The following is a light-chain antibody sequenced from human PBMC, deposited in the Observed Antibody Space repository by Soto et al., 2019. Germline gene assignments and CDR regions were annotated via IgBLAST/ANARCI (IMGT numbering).Light chain of an antibody. Sequence: EIVLTQSPGTLSLSPGERVTLSCRASQSVNNNYLAWYQQKPGQAPRLLIYGASSRASGIPDRFSGSESGTDFTLTISSLEPEDFAVYHCQQYSSSPWTFGQGTKVEIK. V-gene: IGKV3-20*01. CDR2: GAS. J-gene: IGKJ1*01. CDR1: QSVNNNY. CDR3: QQYSSSPWT.